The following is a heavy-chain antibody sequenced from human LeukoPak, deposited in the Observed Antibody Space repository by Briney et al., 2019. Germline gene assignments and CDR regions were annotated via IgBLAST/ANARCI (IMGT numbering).Heavy chain of an antibody. J-gene: IGHJ4*02. Sequence: ASVKVSCKASGGTFTNYAFSWVRQAPGPGLEWMGGIIPIFGTTNYAQKFQGRVTITADESTTTAYMELSSLRSEDTAVYYCARGVRNSGSYYVDYWGQGTPVTVSS. CDR1: GGTFTNYA. D-gene: IGHD1-26*01. CDR3: ARGVRNSGSYYVDY. CDR2: IIPIFGTT. V-gene: IGHV1-69*13.